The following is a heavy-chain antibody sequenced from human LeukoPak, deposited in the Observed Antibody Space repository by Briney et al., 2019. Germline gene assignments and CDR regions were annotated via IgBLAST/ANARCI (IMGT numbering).Heavy chain of an antibody. CDR3: ARVSGSYAHWFDP. V-gene: IGHV3-11*01. Sequence: PGGSLRLSCAASGFTFSDYYMSWIRQAPGKGLEWVSYISRSGSTIYYADSVKGRFTISRDNAKNSLYLQMNSLRAEDTAVYYCARVSGSYAHWFDPWGQGTLVTVSS. J-gene: IGHJ5*02. CDR1: GFTFSDYY. CDR2: ISRSGSTI. D-gene: IGHD1-26*01.